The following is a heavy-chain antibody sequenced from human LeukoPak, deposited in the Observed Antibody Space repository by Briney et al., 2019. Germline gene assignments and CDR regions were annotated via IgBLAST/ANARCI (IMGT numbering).Heavy chain of an antibody. CDR3: ARGRTRGPFYYGSGSYDGYYTDV. J-gene: IGHJ6*03. V-gene: IGHV4-39*01. Sequence: SETLSLTCTVSGGSISSSSYYWGWIRQPPGKGLEWIGSIYYSGSTYYNPSLKSRVTISVDTSKNQFSLKLSSVTAADTAVYYCARGRTRGPFYYGSGSYDGYYTDVWGKGTTVTISS. CDR1: GGSISSSSYY. D-gene: IGHD3-10*01. CDR2: IYYSGST.